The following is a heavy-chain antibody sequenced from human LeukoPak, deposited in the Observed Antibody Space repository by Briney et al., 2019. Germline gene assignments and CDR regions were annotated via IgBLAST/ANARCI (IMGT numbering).Heavy chain of an antibody. D-gene: IGHD1-26*01. CDR1: GYTFTSYA. CDR2: INAGNGNT. V-gene: IGHV1-3*01. CDR3: ARDREAYSGSYCWFDP. J-gene: IGHJ5*02. Sequence: ASVKVSCKASGYTFTSYAMHWVRQAPGQRLEWMGWINAGNGNTKYSQKFQDRVTITRDTSASTAYMELSSLRSEDTAVYYCARDREAYSGSYCWFDPWGQGTLVTVSS.